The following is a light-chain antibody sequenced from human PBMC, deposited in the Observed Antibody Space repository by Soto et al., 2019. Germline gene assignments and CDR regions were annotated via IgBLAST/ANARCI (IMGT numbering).Light chain of an antibody. CDR2: GAS. Sequence: EIVMTKSPATLSVYPGERATLSCRASQSVRSSLAWYQQKPGQAHRLLIYGASTRATGIPARFSGSGSGTEFTLTICSLQSEDFAVYYCQQYNNWPRTFGQGSKVDIK. CDR3: QQYNNWPRT. V-gene: IGKV3-15*01. CDR1: QSVRSS. J-gene: IGKJ1*01.